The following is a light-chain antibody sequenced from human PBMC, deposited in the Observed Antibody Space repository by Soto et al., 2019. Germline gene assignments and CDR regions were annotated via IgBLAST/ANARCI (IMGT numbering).Light chain of an antibody. Sequence: QLVLTQSPSASASLGASVKLTCTLSSGHSSYAIAWHQQQPEKGPRYLMKLNSDGSHSKGDGIPDRFSGSSSGAERYLTIPSLQSEEEADYYCQTWGTGIVVFGGGTKLTVL. CDR2: LNSDGSH. V-gene: IGLV4-69*01. CDR3: QTWGTGIVV. J-gene: IGLJ2*01. CDR1: SGHSSYA.